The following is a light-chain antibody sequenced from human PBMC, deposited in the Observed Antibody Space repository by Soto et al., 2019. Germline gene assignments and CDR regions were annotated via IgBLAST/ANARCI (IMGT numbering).Light chain of an antibody. CDR1: SSDIGAYDY. Sequence: QSALTQPASLSGSPGQPITISCTGTSSDIGAYDYVSWFQHHPSKAPHLMISAVNNPPSRVSTRFSASTAGHTPYPTISGLHVDDEAEYFCFSFTTTSTHVFGTGTKVTVL. CDR2: AVN. J-gene: IGLJ1*01. V-gene: IGLV2-14*01. CDR3: FSFTTTSTHV.